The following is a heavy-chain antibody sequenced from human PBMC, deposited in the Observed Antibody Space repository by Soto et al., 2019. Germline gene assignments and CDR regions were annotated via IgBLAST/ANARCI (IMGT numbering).Heavy chain of an antibody. CDR3: ARGDSTDCSNGVCSFFYHHDMDV. J-gene: IGHJ6*02. CDR2: INPKSGGT. CDR1: GYRFTDYH. D-gene: IGHD2-8*01. Sequence: SVEVSFRASGYRFTDYHIHWVRQAPVQGLEWLGRINPKSGGTSTAQKFQGWVTMTTDTSISTASMELTRLTSEDTAIYYCARGDSTDCSNGVCSFFYHHDMDVWGQGTTVTVSS. V-gene: IGHV1-2*04.